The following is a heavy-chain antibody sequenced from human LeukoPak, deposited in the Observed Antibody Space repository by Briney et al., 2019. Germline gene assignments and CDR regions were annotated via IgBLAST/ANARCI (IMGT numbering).Heavy chain of an antibody. CDR2: MHYSGDT. J-gene: IGHJ4*02. V-gene: IGHV4-59*01. D-gene: IGHD1-1*01. Sequence: PSETLSLTCTVPGGSISSFFWSWIRQPPGKGLEWIGSMHYSGDTKYNPSLKSRVSLSIDTSNQQFSLRLSSVTAADTAVYYCARDLELERNRWNYFESWGQGTLVTVSS. CDR3: ARDLELERNRWNYFES. CDR1: GGSISSFF.